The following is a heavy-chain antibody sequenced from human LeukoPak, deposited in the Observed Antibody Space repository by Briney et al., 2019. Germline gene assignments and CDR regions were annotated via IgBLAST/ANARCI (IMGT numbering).Heavy chain of an antibody. CDR1: GYTSTSYG. CDR2: ISAYNGNT. Sequence: ASVKVSCKASGYTSTSYGISWVRQAPGQGLEWMGWISAYNGNTNYAQKLQGRVTMTTDTSTSTAYMELRSLRSDDTAVYYCARDGRYYDSSGHEEIDYWGQGTLVTVSS. CDR3: ARDGRYYDSSGHEEIDY. J-gene: IGHJ4*02. V-gene: IGHV1-18*01. D-gene: IGHD3-22*01.